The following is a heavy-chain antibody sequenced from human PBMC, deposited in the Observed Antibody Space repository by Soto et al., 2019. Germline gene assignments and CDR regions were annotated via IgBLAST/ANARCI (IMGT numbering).Heavy chain of an antibody. D-gene: IGHD6-19*01. Sequence: QVQLVQSGAEVKKPGSSVKVSCKASGGTFSSYAISWVRQAPGQGLEWMGGIIPIFGTENYAEQFQGRITINADESTSTAYMELSSLRSEDTAVYYCARANMGIAVAGYFDYWGQGTLVTVSS. CDR2: IIPIFGTE. CDR1: GGTFSSYA. J-gene: IGHJ4*02. V-gene: IGHV1-69*01. CDR3: ARANMGIAVAGYFDY.